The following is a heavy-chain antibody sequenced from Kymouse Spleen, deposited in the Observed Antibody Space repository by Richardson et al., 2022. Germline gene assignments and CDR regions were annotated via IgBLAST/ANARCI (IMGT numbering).Heavy chain of an antibody. Sequence: EVQLVESGGGLVQPGGSLRLSCAASGFTFSSYDMHWVRQATGKGLEWVSAIGTAGDTYYPGSVKGRFTISRENAKNSLYLQMNSLRAGDTAVYYCARQLGRGYFDLWGRGTLVTVSS. CDR3: ARQLGRGYFDL. J-gene: IGHJ2*01. CDR2: IGTAGDT. CDR1: GFTFSSYD. D-gene: IGHD7-27*02. V-gene: IGHV3-13*01.